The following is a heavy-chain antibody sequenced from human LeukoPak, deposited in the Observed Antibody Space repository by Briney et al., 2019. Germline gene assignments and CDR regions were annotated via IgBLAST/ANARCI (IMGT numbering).Heavy chain of an antibody. V-gene: IGHV4-31*03. D-gene: IGHD2-15*01. J-gene: IGHJ5*02. CDR2: IYYSGST. CDR3: ARRDCSGGSCYGRWFDP. CDR1: GGSISSGGY. Sequence: SQTLSLTCTVSGGSISSGGYWSWIRQHPGKGLEWIGYIYYSGSTYYNPSLKSRVTMSVDTSKNQFSLKLSSVTAADTAVYYWARRDCSGGSCYGRWFDPWGQGTLVTVSS.